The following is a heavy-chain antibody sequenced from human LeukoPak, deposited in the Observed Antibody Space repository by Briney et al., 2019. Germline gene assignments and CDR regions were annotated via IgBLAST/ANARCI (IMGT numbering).Heavy chain of an antibody. Sequence: GGSLRLSCAASGFTFSSNWMSWVRQAPGKGLEWVANIKQDGSEKYYVDSVKGRFTISRDNAKNSLYLQMNSLRAEDTAVYYCARDPAKGDWSHYLDYWGQGTLVTVSS. CDR2: IKQDGSEK. J-gene: IGHJ4*02. CDR1: GFTFSSNW. V-gene: IGHV3-7*01. CDR3: ARDPAKGDWSHYLDY. D-gene: IGHD2-21*02.